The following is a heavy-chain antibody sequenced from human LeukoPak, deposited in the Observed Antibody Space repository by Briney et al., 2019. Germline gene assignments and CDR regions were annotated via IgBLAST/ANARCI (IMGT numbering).Heavy chain of an antibody. V-gene: IGHV1-69*06. CDR1: GGTFSSYA. CDR3: ARDRPGRYCSTISCYSASPFDP. Sequence: ASVKVSCKASGGTFSSYAISWVRQAPGQGLEWMGGIIPIFGTANYAQKFRGRVTITADKSTRTAYMELSSLRPEDTAVYYWARDRPGRYCSTISCYSASPFDPWGQGTLVTVSS. J-gene: IGHJ5*02. D-gene: IGHD2-2*02. CDR2: IIPIFGTA.